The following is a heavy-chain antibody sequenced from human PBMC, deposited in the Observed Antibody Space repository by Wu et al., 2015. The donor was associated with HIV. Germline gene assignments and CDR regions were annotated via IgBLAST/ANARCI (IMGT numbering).Heavy chain of an antibody. V-gene: IGHV1-69*12. Sequence: QAQLVQFGDEVKKPGSSVKVTCKASGDGFTSYAVSWVRQAPGQGLEWMGGSSLSLVQQNYAQKFQGRVTITADESTSTAYMELSSLRSEDTAVYYCARDGYQRHWFDPWGQGTLVTVSS. CDR2: SSLSLVQ. CDR3: ARDGYQRHWFDP. D-gene: IGHD2-2*01. J-gene: IGHJ5*02. CDR1: GDGFTSYA.